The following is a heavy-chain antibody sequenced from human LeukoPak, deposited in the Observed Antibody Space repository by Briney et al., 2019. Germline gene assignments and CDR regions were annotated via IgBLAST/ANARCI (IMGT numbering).Heavy chain of an antibody. Sequence: ASVKASCKASGYTFTSYYMHWVRQAPGQGLEWMGIINPSGGSTSYAQKFQGRVTMTRDTSTSTVYMELSSLRSEDTAVYYCAADSYCSSTSCYALDYWGQGTPVTVSS. CDR1: GYTFTSYY. V-gene: IGHV1-46*01. D-gene: IGHD2-2*01. CDR3: AADSYCSSTSCYALDY. CDR2: INPSGGST. J-gene: IGHJ4*02.